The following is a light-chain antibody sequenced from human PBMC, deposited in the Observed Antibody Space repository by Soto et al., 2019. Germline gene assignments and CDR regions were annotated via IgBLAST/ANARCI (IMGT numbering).Light chain of an antibody. J-gene: IGLJ1*01. V-gene: IGLV2-14*03. CDR2: GVT. CDR3: SSYSTSFFYV. Sequence: QSVLTQPASVSGSPGQSITISCTGTSSDIGFYNYVSWYQQYPGKAPNLLIYGVTNRPSGVSYRFSGPKSGSTASLTISGLRDEDEADYYCSSYSTSFFYVFGTGTKVTVL. CDR1: SSDIGFYNY.